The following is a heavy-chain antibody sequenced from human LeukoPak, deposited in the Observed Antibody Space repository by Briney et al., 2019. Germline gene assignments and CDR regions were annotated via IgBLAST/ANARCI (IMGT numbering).Heavy chain of an antibody. CDR1: GGSISSKTHF. CDR2: IFYSGST. CDR3: ATFNY. Sequence: PSETLSLTCTVSGGSISSKTHFWGWIRQPPGKGLEWIGNIFYSGSTYYNPSLKSRVTLSIDTSKNQLSLKLRSVTAADTAVYYCATFNYWGQGTLVTVSS. J-gene: IGHJ4*02. V-gene: IGHV4-39*07.